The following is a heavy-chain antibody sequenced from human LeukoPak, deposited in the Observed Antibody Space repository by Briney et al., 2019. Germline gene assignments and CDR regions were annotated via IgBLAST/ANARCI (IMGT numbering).Heavy chain of an antibody. CDR2: ISSSSSTI. D-gene: IGHD3-22*01. CDR1: GFTFSSYS. J-gene: IGHJ4*02. Sequence: QSGGSLRLSCAASGFTFSSYSIDWVRQAPGKGLEWLSYISSSSSTIYYADSVKGRFTISRDNAKNSVYLQMNSLRAEDTAVYYCAGVWSSGYTKDYWGQGTLVTVSS. CDR3: AGVWSSGYTKDY. V-gene: IGHV3-48*04.